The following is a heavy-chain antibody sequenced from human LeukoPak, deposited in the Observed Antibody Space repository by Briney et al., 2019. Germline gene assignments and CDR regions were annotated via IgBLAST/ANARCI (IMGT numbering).Heavy chain of an antibody. D-gene: IGHD5-12*01. Sequence: PGGALRLSCAASGFTFGSYGMHWVRQAPGKGRERGEGICYDGSNKYYADAVKGRFTISRDNSKNTLSLQMNSLRAEDTAVSYCARGNKWLRKNFDYWGQGTLVTVSS. CDR1: GFTFGSYG. J-gene: IGHJ4*02. V-gene: IGHV3-33*01. CDR2: ICYDGSNK. CDR3: ARGNKWLRKNFDY.